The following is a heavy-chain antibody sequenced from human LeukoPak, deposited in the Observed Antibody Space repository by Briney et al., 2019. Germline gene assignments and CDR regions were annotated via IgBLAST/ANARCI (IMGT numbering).Heavy chain of an antibody. D-gene: IGHD6-19*01. J-gene: IGHJ4*02. CDR2: ISGSGGST. CDR1: GFTFSSYA. Sequence: GGSLRLSCAASGFTFSSYAMSWVRQAPGKGLEWVSAISGSGGSTYYADSVKGRFTISRDNSKNTLYLQMNSLRAEDTAVYYCATSTSSGWPPAVDYWGQGTLVTVSS. CDR3: ATSTSSGWPPAVDY. V-gene: IGHV3-23*01.